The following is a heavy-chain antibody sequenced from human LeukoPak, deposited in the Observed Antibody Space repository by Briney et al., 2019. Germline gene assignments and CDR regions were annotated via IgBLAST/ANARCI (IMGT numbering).Heavy chain of an antibody. CDR3: ARDRRGSGYSYGYYFDY. V-gene: IGHV1-18*01. CDR1: GCTFTSYG. Sequence: ASVKVSCKASGCTFTSYGISWVRQAPGQGLEWMGWISAYNGNTNYAQKLQGRVTMTTDTSTSTAYMELRSLRSDDTAVYYCARDRRGSGYSYGYYFDYWGQGTLVTVSS. J-gene: IGHJ4*02. CDR2: ISAYNGNT. D-gene: IGHD5-18*01.